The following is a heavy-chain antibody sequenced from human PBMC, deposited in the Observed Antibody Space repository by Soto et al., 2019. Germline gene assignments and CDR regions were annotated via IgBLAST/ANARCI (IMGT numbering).Heavy chain of an antibody. D-gene: IGHD5-12*01. Sequence: PGGSLRLSCAASGFTFIDYYMSWILQAPGKGLEWVSYISSSGSTIYYADSVKGRFTISRDNAKNSLYLQMNSLRAEDTAVYYCARASFSGPNDYWGQGTLVTVSS. CDR3: ARASFSGPNDY. V-gene: IGHV3-11*01. CDR2: ISSSGSTI. J-gene: IGHJ4*02. CDR1: GFTFIDYY.